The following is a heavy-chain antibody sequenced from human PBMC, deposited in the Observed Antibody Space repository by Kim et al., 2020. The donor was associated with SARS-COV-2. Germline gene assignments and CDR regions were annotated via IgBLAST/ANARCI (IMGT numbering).Heavy chain of an antibody. CDR1: GFTVSSNY. CDR2: IYSGGSI. J-gene: IGHJ6*02. V-gene: IGHV3-53*01. D-gene: IGHD1-26*01. Sequence: GGSLRLSCAVSGFTVSSNYMSWVRQAPGKGLEWVSVIYSGGSIYYADSVKGRFTISRDNSKNTLYLQMNSLRAEDTAVYYCARDSWELPGGYYYGMDVWGQGATVTVSS. CDR3: ARDSWELPGGYYYGMDV.